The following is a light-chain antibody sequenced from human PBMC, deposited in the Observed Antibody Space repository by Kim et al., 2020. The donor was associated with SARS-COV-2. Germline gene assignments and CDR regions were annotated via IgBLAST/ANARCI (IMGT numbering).Light chain of an antibody. Sequence: SLSPGERATLSCRASQSVSSSYLAWYQQKPGQAPRLLIYGASSRATGIPDRFSGSGSGTDFTLTISRLEPEDFAVYYCQQYGSSASFGQGTKVDIK. CDR1: QSVSSSY. CDR2: GAS. CDR3: QQYGSSAS. V-gene: IGKV3-20*01. J-gene: IGKJ1*01.